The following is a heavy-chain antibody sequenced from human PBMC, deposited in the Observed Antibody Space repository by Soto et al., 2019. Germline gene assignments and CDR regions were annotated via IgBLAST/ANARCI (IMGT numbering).Heavy chain of an antibody. CDR1: GGSISTYY. CDR3: ARRGPVPGKTIFDS. D-gene: IGHD2-2*01. J-gene: IGHJ4*02. Sequence: QVQLQESGPGLVKPSETLSLTCTVSGGSISTYYWTWIRQPPGKGLEWIGSADTSKNQFSLKLSSVTAADTAVYYCARRGPVPGKTIFDSWGQGTLVTVSS. V-gene: IGHV4-59*08.